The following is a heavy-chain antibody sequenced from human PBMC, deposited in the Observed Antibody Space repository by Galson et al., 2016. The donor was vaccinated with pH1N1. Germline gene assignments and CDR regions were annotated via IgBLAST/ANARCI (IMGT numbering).Heavy chain of an antibody. V-gene: IGHV3-23*01. CDR2: ISTSSGTT. CDR1: GFTFGDYA. D-gene: IGHD1-14*01. J-gene: IGHJ4*02. Sequence: SLRLSCAASGFTFGDYAMRWVRQAPGKGLEYVSSISTSSGTTYYGDSVRGRFTISRDNSKNTVYLQMNSLRAEDTAICYCTKARVGNHYFDYWGQGSLVTVSS. CDR3: TKARVGNHYFDY.